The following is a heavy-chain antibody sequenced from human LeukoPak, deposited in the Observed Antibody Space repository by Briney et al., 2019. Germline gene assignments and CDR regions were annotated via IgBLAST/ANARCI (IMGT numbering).Heavy chain of an antibody. Sequence: GGSLRLSCAASGFTFSSSAMSWARQAPGKGLEWVSAISNNGGYTYYADSVQGRFTISRDNSKSTLCLQMNSLRAEDTAVYYCTKQLGYCSDGSCYFPYWGQGTLVTVSS. J-gene: IGHJ4*02. CDR1: GFTFSSSA. CDR2: ISNNGGYT. CDR3: TKQLGYCSDGSCYFPY. V-gene: IGHV3-23*01. D-gene: IGHD2-15*01.